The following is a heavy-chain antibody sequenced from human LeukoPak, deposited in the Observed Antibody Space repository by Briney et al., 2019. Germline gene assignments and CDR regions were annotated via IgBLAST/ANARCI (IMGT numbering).Heavy chain of an antibody. J-gene: IGHJ4*02. Sequence: HPGGSLRLSCAASGFTISNYGMSWVRQAPGKGLEWVSAISGSGGSTYYADSVKGRFTISRDNSKNTLYLQMNSLRAEDTAVYYCAKAWVGLRYWFDYWGQGTLVTVSS. V-gene: IGHV3-23*01. CDR1: GFTISNYG. CDR3: AKAWVGLRYWFDY. CDR2: ISGSGGST. D-gene: IGHD3-9*01.